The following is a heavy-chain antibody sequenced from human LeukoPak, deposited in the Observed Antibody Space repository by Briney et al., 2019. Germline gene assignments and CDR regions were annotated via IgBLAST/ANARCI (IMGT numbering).Heavy chain of an antibody. CDR2: TYFRSKWFD. D-gene: IGHD7-27*01. CDR1: GDSVSTKSAA. Sequence: SQTLSLTCAISGDSVSTKSAAWSWVRQSPSRGLGWLGRTYFRSKWFDDYAISVKSRIIINADTSKNHFSLQLNSVTPEDTALYYCAREGVWGSGYYFDYWGQGTLVTVSS. CDR3: AREGVWGSGYYFDY. V-gene: IGHV6-1*01. J-gene: IGHJ4*02.